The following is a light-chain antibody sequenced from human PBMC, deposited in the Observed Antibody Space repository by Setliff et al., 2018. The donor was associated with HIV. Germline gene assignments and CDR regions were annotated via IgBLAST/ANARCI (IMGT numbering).Light chain of an antibody. Sequence: QSALTQPRSVSGSSGQSVTISCTGSSSDFDLYESVSWYQQHPGTAPKLIIYDVNERPSGVPNRFSGSKSGNTASLTISGLQAEDEADYYCCSYAGSSTPYVFGTGTKVTVL. CDR3: CSYAGSSTPYV. CDR1: SSDFDLYES. V-gene: IGLV2-11*01. J-gene: IGLJ1*01. CDR2: DVN.